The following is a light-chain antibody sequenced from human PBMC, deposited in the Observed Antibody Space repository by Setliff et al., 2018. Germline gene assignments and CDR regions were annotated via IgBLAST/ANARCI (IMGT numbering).Light chain of an antibody. Sequence: ALAQPASVSGSPGQSITISCTGTSSDVGGYNYVSWYQQHPGKAPKLMVYEVSDRPSGVSNRFSGSRSGNTASLTISGLQAEDEADYYCSSYSGSSTLVFGTGTKVTVL. CDR2: EVS. J-gene: IGLJ1*01. CDR1: SSDVGGYNY. V-gene: IGLV2-14*01. CDR3: SSYSGSSTLV.